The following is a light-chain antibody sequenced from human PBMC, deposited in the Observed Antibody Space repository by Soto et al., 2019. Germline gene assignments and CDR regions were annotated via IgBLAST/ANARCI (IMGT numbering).Light chain of an antibody. CDR3: QQYGSSPIT. CDR2: DAS. CDR1: QRVSSGY. J-gene: IGKJ5*01. Sequence: EIVLTQSPGTLSLSPGERATLSCRASQRVSSGYLAWYQQKPGQAPRLLIYDASSRATGIPDRFSGSGSGTDFTLTISRLEPEDFAIYYCQQYGSSPITFGQGTRLEIK. V-gene: IGKV3-20*01.